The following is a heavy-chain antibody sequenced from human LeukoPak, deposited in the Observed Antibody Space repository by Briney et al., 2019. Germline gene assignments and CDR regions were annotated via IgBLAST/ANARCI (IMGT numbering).Heavy chain of an antibody. D-gene: IGHD6-13*01. CDR3: AKREGIAAAGTKFDY. V-gene: IGHV3-23*01. CDR1: GFSFSSYS. J-gene: IGHJ4*02. Sequence: GGSLRLSCVASGFSFSSYSMSWVRQAPGKGLEWVSAISGSGGSTYYADSVKGRFTISRDNSKNTLYLQMNSLRAEDTAVYYCAKREGIAAAGTKFDYWGQGTLVTVSS. CDR2: ISGSGGST.